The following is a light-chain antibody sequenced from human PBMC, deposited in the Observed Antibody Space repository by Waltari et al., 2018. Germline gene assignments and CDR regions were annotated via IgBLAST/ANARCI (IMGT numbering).Light chain of an antibody. CDR1: QTLSKNY. J-gene: IGKJ2*01. V-gene: IGKV3-20*01. CDR3: QQYGSSVLYT. CDR2: GAS. Sequence: IVLTQSPGTLSLSPGESATLSCRASQTLSKNYLAWYQQKPGQAPRLLIYGASSRAAGIPDRFSGSGSGTYFTLTISRLEPDDFAMYYCQQYGSSVLYTLGQGTKLEIK.